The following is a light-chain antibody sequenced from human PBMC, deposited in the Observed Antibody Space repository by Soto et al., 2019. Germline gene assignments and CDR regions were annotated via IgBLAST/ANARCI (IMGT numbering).Light chain of an antibody. CDR3: HQYNNWPPCT. Sequence: EIVMTQSPAILSVSPGERATLSCRASQSISGKLAWYQQKPGQAPRLLIYGTSTRATGIPARFSGSGAGTEFTLTISSLQSEDFAVYYCHQYNNWPPCTFGQGTKVEIK. CDR2: GTS. CDR1: QSISGK. V-gene: IGKV3-15*01. J-gene: IGKJ1*01.